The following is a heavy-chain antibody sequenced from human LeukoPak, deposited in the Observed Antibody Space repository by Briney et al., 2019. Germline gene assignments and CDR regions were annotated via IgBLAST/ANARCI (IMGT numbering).Heavy chain of an antibody. D-gene: IGHD3-10*01. CDR1: GFTFSTYW. Sequence: PGGSLRLSCAASGFTFSTYWIHWVRQAPGKGLVWVSHINGDGSSTSYADSVKGRFTISRDNSKNTLYLQMNSLRAEDTAVYYCAKGDYSGSGNLNDYWGQGTLVTVSS. V-gene: IGHV3-74*01. CDR2: INGDGSST. CDR3: AKGDYSGSGNLNDY. J-gene: IGHJ4*02.